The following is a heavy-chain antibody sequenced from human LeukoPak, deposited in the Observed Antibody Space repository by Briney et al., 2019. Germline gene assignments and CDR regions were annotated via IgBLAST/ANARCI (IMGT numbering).Heavy chain of an antibody. J-gene: IGHJ4*02. D-gene: IGHD1-26*01. CDR1: GFTFRTYG. V-gene: IGHV3-30*02. Sequence: GGSLRLSCAVSGFTFRTYGMHWVRQAPGKGLEWVAFIRYDGSNKYYADSVKGRFTISRDNSKSTLYLQMNSLRAEDTAVYYCAKSSTFFSRGTSPYFDYWGQGTLVTVSS. CDR3: AKSSTFFSRGTSPYFDY. CDR2: IRYDGSNK.